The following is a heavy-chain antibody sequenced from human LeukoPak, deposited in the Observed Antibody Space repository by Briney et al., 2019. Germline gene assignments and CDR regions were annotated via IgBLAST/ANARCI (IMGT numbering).Heavy chain of an antibody. Sequence: ASVKVSCKASGGTFSSYAISWVRQAPGQGLEWMGGIIPIFGTANYAQKFQGRVTITADESTSTAHMELSSLRSEDTAVYYCARWDTAMSSLDPWGQGTLVTVSS. CDR3: ARWDTAMSSLDP. D-gene: IGHD5-18*01. CDR1: GGTFSSYA. CDR2: IIPIFGTA. J-gene: IGHJ5*02. V-gene: IGHV1-69*13.